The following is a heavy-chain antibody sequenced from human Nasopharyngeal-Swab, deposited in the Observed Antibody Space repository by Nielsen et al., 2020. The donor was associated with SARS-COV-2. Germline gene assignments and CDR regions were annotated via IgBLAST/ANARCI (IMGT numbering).Heavy chain of an antibody. D-gene: IGHD3-16*01. V-gene: IGHV4-34*01. J-gene: IGHJ6*02. Sequence: WIRQPPGKGLEWIGEINHSGSTNYNPSLKSRVTISVDTSKNQFSLKLSSVTVADTAVYYCARVTGDRDVWGQGTTVTVSS. CDR3: ARVTGDRDV. CDR2: INHSGST.